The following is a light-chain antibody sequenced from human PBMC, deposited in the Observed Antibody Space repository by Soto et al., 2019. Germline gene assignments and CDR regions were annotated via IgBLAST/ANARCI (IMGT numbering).Light chain of an antibody. CDR3: CSYAGSSTSI. CDR1: SSYVGSYSL. Sequence: QSVLTQPASVSGSPGQSITISCTGTSSYVGSYSLVSWYQQHPGKAPKLMIYEVSKRPSGVSNRFSGSKSGNTASLTISGLQAEDEADYYCCSYAGSSTSIFGTGTKVTVL. J-gene: IGLJ1*01. V-gene: IGLV2-23*02. CDR2: EVS.